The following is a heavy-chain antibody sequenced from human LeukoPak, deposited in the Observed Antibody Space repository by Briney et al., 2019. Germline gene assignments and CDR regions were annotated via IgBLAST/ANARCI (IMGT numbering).Heavy chain of an antibody. J-gene: IGHJ4*02. CDR1: GFTFSSYA. V-gene: IGHV3-23*01. Sequence: GGSLRLSCAASGFTFSSYAMSWVRQAPGKGLEWVSAISGRGRGGSTNYADSVKGRFTISRDNSKNTLYLQMNSLRAEDTAVYYCAKVGIDGSGPFDHWGQGTLVTVSS. D-gene: IGHD3-10*01. CDR2: ISGRGRGGST. CDR3: AKVGIDGSGPFDH.